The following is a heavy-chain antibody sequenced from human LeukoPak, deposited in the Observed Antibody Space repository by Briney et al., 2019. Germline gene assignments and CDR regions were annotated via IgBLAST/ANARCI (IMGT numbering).Heavy chain of an antibody. CDR1: GGSISSSCYY. CDR2: IYYSGST. J-gene: IGHJ4*02. CDR3: ARHSWGEDYDSSGYIGPYYFDY. Sequence: SETLSLTCTVSGGSISSSCYYWGWIRQPPGKGLEWIGSIYYSGSTYYNPPLKSRVTISGDTSKNQFSLKLTSVTAADTAVYYCARHSWGEDYDSSGYIGPYYFDYWGQGTLVTVSS. D-gene: IGHD3-22*01. V-gene: IGHV4-39*01.